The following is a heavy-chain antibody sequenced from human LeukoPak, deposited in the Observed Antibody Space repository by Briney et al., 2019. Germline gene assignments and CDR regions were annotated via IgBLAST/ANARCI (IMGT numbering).Heavy chain of an antibody. CDR2: IYVSEST. CDR1: GGAISGYC. Sequence: SETLSLTCTASGGAISGYCWNWIPQSAGKGQEWIGRIYVSESTNYNPSLKSRVTMSVDTSKNQFSLKMSSVTAADTAVYYCTRGKDGYDDYWGQETLVTVSS. CDR3: TRGKDGYDDY. J-gene: IGHJ4*02. V-gene: IGHV4-4*07. D-gene: IGHD5-24*01.